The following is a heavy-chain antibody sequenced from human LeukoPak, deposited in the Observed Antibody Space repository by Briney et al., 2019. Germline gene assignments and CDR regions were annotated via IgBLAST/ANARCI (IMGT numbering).Heavy chain of an antibody. CDR2: ISAYNGNT. D-gene: IGHD3-22*01. CDR1: GYTFTSYG. Sequence: ASVKVSCKASGYTFTSYGISWVRQAPGQGLEWMGWISAYNGNTNYAQKLQGRVTMTTDTSTSTAYMELRSLRSDDTAVYYCARDTDYYDSSGYPLDYWGQGTLVTVSS. J-gene: IGHJ4*02. CDR3: ARDTDYYDSSGYPLDY. V-gene: IGHV1-18*01.